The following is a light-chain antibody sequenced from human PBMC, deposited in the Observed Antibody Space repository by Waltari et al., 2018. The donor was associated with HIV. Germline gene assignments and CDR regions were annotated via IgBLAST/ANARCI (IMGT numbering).Light chain of an antibody. CDR2: GNN. J-gene: IGLJ2*01. V-gene: IGLV1-40*01. Sequence: QSVLTQPPSVSGAPGQRVTISCTGSSSNIGANYDVHWYQQFPGTAPKLLLSGNNDRPSGVPERFSGSRSGTSASLAITGLQADDEADYYCQSYDSSLSGSVVFGGGTKLTVL. CDR3: QSYDSSLSGSVV. CDR1: SSNIGANYD.